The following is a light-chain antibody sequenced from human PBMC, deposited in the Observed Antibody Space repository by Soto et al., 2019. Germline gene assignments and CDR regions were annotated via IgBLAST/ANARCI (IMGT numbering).Light chain of an antibody. Sequence: QSVLTQPPSVSAAPGQKVTISCSGSSSNIGNNYVSWYQQLPGTAPKLLIYENNKRPSGIPDLFSGSKSGTSATLGITGLQTGDEAYYYCGTLDSSLSAGVFGTGTKLTVL. CDR3: GTLDSSLSAGV. CDR1: SSNIGNNY. CDR2: ENN. J-gene: IGLJ1*01. V-gene: IGLV1-51*02.